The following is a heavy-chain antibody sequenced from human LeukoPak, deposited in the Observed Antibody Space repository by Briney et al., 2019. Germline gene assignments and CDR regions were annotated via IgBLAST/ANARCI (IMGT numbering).Heavy chain of an antibody. J-gene: IGHJ4*02. Sequence: PSETLSLTCAVSGGSINNGDYIWTWIHQPPGKGLEWIGRFHHGGSPSYNPSLQSRVTISADTSKNQFSLNLRSVTDADTAVYYCARGLSTDKIDYWGQGTLVTVSS. CDR2: FHHGGSP. D-gene: IGHD5/OR15-5a*01. CDR3: ARGLSTDKIDY. V-gene: IGHV4-30-4*01. CDR1: GGSINNGDYI.